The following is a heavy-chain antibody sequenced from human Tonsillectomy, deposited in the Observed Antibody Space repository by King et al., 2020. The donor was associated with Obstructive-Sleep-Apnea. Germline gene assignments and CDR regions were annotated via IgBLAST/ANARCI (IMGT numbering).Heavy chain of an antibody. CDR1: GFSFSTYE. Sequence: VQLVESGGGVVQPGRSLRLSCAASGFSFSTYEMHWVRQAPGKGREWVAVISYYGSDKYYAASVKGRFTISRDNSKNTLSLQMNSLTTEETAVFYCATYGDYPGSSFDYWGQGTLVTVSS. CDR3: ATYGDYPGSSFDY. V-gene: IGHV3-30*04. CDR2: ISYYGSDK. D-gene: IGHD4-17*01. J-gene: IGHJ4*02.